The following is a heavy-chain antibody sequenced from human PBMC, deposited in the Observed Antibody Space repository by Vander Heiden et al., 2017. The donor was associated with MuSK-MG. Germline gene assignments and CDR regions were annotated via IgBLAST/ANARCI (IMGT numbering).Heavy chain of an antibody. CDR3: ARDRSDYGDFIESY. CDR1: GGSFSGYY. J-gene: IGHJ4*02. Sequence: QVQLQQWGAGLLKPSETLSLTCAVYGGSFSGYYWSWIRQPPGKGLEWIGEINHSGSTNYNPSLKSRVTISVDTSKNQFSLKLSSVTTADTAVYYCARDRSDYGDFIESYWGQGTLVTVSS. CDR2: INHSGST. V-gene: IGHV4-34*01. D-gene: IGHD4-17*01.